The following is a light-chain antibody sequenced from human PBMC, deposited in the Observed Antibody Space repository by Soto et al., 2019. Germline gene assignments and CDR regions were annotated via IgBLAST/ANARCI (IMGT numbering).Light chain of an antibody. V-gene: IGKV3-11*01. CDR2: DVS. J-gene: IGKJ1*01. CDR1: QSFSNN. Sequence: EIVLTQSPATLSLSPGETATLSCRASQSFSNNLAWYQQKPGQAPRLLIYDVSKRATGIPARFSGSGSGTDFTLTISNLEPEEFAVYYCQQRGDWPRTFGQGTKVEI. CDR3: QQRGDWPRT.